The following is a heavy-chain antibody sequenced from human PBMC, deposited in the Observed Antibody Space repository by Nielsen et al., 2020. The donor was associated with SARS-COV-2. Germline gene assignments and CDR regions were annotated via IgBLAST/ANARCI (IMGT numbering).Heavy chain of an antibody. CDR2: ISYDGSNK. CDR3: AKPLPSFWSGYSY. Sequence: GESLKISCAASGFTFSSYAMHWVRQAPGKGLEWVAVISYDGSNKYYADSVKGRFTISRDNSKNTLYLQMNSLRAEDTAVYYCAKPLPSFWSGYSYWGQGTLVTVSS. J-gene: IGHJ4*02. D-gene: IGHD3-3*01. V-gene: IGHV3-30-3*02. CDR1: GFTFSSYA.